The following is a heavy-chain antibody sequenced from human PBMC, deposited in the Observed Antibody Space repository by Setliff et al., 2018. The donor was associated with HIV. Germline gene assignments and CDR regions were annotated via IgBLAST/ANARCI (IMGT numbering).Heavy chain of an antibody. Sequence: SETLSLTCTVSGGSISSYYWSGIRQPPGKGLEWIGYIYYSGSTNYNPSLKSRVTISVDTSKNQFSLKLSSVTAADTAVYYCARGGVGYSYGYILDYWGQGTLVTVSS. CDR1: GGSISSYY. D-gene: IGHD5-18*01. V-gene: IGHV4-59*01. J-gene: IGHJ4*02. CDR2: IYYSGST. CDR3: ARGGVGYSYGYILDY.